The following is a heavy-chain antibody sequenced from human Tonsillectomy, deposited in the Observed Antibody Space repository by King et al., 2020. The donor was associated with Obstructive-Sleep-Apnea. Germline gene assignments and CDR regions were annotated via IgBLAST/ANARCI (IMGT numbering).Heavy chain of an antibody. D-gene: IGHD1-1*01. CDR1: GFTFSTYW. V-gene: IGHV3-7*03. CDR2: IKHDESQK. CDR3: ARDGRPSGHH. Sequence: VQLVESGGGLVQPGGSLRLSCAASGFTFSTYWMSWVRQAPGKGLEWVASIKHDESQKYFADSAKGRFTISRDNSKNSLFLQMNSLGEDVTAVYFCARDGRPSGHHWGQGILVTVSS. J-gene: IGHJ4*02.